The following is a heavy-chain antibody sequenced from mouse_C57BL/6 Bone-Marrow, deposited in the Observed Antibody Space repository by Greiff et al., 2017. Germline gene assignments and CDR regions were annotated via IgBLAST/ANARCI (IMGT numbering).Heavy chain of an antibody. Sequence: QVQLQQSGAELVRPGTSVKMSCKASGYTFTDYWIGWAKQKPGHGLEWIGDIYPGGGYTNYNEKFKGKATLTADKSSSTAYMQFSSLTSEDSAIYYCARWDPLHYYGSSYPYAMDYWGQGTSVTVSS. CDR3: ARWDPLHYYGSSYPYAMDY. CDR1: GYTFTDYW. J-gene: IGHJ4*01. V-gene: IGHV1-63*01. CDR2: IYPGGGYT. D-gene: IGHD1-1*01.